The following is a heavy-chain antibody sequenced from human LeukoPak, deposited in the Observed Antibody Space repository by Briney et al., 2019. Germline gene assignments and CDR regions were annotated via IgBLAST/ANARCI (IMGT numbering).Heavy chain of an antibody. V-gene: IGHV2-70*04. Sequence: ESGPALVKPTETLTLTCTFSGFSLSTSGMRVNWIRQPPGKALEWLARIDWDDDKFYSTSLKTRLTISKDTSKNQVVLTMTNMDPVDTATYYCARIPSSGSSRGYYYFDYWGQGALVTVSS. CDR3: ARIPSSGSSRGYYYFDY. D-gene: IGHD3-10*01. CDR2: IDWDDDK. CDR1: GFSLSTSGMR. J-gene: IGHJ4*02.